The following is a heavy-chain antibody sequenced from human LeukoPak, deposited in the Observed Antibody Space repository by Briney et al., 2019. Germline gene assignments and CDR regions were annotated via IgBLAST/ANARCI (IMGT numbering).Heavy chain of an antibody. CDR3: ARVYCSSTRCYGLDY. CDR2: ISSSSSYI. V-gene: IGHV3-21*04. CDR1: GFTFSSYS. J-gene: IGHJ4*02. D-gene: IGHD2-2*01. Sequence: GGSLRLSCAASGFTFSSYSMNWVRQAPGKGLEWVSSISSSSSYIYYADSVKGRFTISRDNSKNTVYLQMNSLRADDTAVYYCARVYCSSTRCYGLDYWGQGTLVTVSS.